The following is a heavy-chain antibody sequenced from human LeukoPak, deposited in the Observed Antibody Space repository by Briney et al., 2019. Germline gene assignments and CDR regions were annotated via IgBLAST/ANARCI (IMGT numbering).Heavy chain of an antibody. V-gene: IGHV3-7*05. J-gene: IGHJ3*02. CDR2: TNQDGSEK. CDR1: RFTFSRYW. Sequence: GGSLRLSCAASRFTFSRYWMTWVRQAPGKGLEWVANTNQDGSEKHYVDSVKGRFTISRDNAKNTLYLQMNSLRAEDTAIYYCARDGYSNAYDIWGQGTVVTVSS. CDR3: ARDGYSNAYDI. D-gene: IGHD5-18*01.